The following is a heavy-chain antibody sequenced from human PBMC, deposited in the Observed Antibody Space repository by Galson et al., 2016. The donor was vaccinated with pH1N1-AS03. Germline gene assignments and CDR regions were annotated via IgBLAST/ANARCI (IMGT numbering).Heavy chain of an antibody. CDR3: ARPRLNYFDN. CDR1: GYRFTNYW. CDR2: IYPGNSDS. J-gene: IGHJ4*02. D-gene: IGHD3-16*01. V-gene: IGHV5-51*03. Sequence: QSGAEVKKPGESLKISCKGSGYRFTNYWIGWVRQMPGKGLEWMGIIYPGNSDSRYNKSFQGQVTISADTSISTVYLQCSTLQASDTAMYYCARPRLNYFDNWGQGTLVTVSS.